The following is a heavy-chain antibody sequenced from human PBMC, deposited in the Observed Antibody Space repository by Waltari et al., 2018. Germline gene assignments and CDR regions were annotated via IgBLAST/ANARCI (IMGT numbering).Heavy chain of an antibody. CDR2: IYYSGGT. J-gene: IGHJ6*02. D-gene: IGHD5-12*01. CDR1: GGSISSSSYY. Sequence: QLQLQESGPGLVKPSETLSLTCTVSGGSISSSSYYWGWIRQPPGKGLEWIGSIYYSGGTYYNPSLKSRVTISVDTSKNQFSLKLSSVTAADTAVYYCARDPPPPISYYYGMDVWGQGTTVTVSS. V-gene: IGHV4-39*07. CDR3: ARDPPPPISYYYGMDV.